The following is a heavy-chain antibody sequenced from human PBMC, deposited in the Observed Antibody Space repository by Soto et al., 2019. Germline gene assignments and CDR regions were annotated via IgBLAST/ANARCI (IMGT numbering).Heavy chain of an antibody. CDR2: ISGSGDST. CDR1: GFTFSSYA. J-gene: IGHJ4*02. D-gene: IGHD1-7*01. CDR3: ARRNYVGLYFDY. Sequence: EVQLLESGGGLVQPGGSLRLSCAASGFTFSSYAMSWVRQAPGKGLEWVSVISGSGDSTYYADSAKGRFTISRDNSKNTLYLQMNSLRAEDTAVYYCARRNYVGLYFDYWGQGTLVTVSS. V-gene: IGHV3-23*01.